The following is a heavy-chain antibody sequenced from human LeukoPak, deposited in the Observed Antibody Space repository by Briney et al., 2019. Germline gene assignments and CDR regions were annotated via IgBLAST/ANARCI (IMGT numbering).Heavy chain of an antibody. J-gene: IGHJ3*02. Sequence: GGSLRLSCAASGFTFSNFAMTWVRQAPGKGLEWVSSIVGSSSTYYADSLKGRFTISRDNAKNSLYLQMNSLRAEDTAVYYCARGSHAFDIWGQGTRVTVSS. CDR3: ARGSHAFDI. V-gene: IGHV3-21*01. CDR1: GFTFSNFA. CDR2: IVGSSST.